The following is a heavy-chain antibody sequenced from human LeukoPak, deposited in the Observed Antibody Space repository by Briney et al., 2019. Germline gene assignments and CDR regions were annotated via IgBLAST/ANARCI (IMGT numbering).Heavy chain of an antibody. Sequence: SETLSLTCTVSGYSISSGYYWGWIRQPPGKGLEWIGSIYHSGSTYYNPSLKSRVTISVDTSKNQFSLKLSSVTAADTAVYHCARCTGGGSNWFDPWGQGTLVTVSS. D-gene: IGHD1-26*01. CDR3: ARCTGGGSNWFDP. J-gene: IGHJ5*02. CDR2: IYHSGST. V-gene: IGHV4-38-2*02. CDR1: GYSISSGYY.